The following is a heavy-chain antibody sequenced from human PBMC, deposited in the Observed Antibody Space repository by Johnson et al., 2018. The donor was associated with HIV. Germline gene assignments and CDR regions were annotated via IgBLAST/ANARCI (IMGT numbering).Heavy chain of an antibody. D-gene: IGHD3-22*01. CDR2: IRWDGGST. CDR3: AKGNYYDSSGYYGSTHAFDI. Sequence: QLVESGGVVVQPGGSLRLSCAASGFTFDDYAMHWVRQAPGKGLAWVALIRWDGGSTYYADPVKARFTISRDNSKNTLYLQMNSLRAEDTAVYYCAKGNYYDSSGYYGSTHAFDIWGQGTMVTVSS. J-gene: IGHJ3*02. V-gene: IGHV3-43D*03. CDR1: GFTFDDYA.